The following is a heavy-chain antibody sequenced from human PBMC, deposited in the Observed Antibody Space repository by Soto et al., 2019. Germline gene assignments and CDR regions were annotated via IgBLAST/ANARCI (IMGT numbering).Heavy chain of an antibody. D-gene: IGHD3-22*01. CDR1: GFTFSTYW. Sequence: GGSLRLSCRVSGFTFSTYWMSWVRQAPGKGLEWVANIKEDGSEKYYVDSVEGRFTISRDNAKNSLYLQMTSLRAEDTALYYCARGWGYFDSSGFPYLYAMDVWGQGTTVTVSS. CDR3: ARGWGYFDSSGFPYLYAMDV. V-gene: IGHV3-7*01. CDR2: IKEDGSEK. J-gene: IGHJ6*02.